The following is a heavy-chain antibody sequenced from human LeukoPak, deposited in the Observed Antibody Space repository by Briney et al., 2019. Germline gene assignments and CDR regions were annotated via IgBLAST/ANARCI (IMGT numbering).Heavy chain of an antibody. CDR1: GFTFSNAW. D-gene: IGHD2-2*01. CDR2: IKSKTDGGTT. J-gene: IGHJ6*02. Sequence: GGSLRLSCAASGFTFSNAWMNWVRQAPGKGLEWVGRIKSKTDGGTTDYAAAVKGRFTISRDDSKNTLYLQMNSLKTEDTAVYYCTTPVVPAASGYYYGMDVWGQGTTVTVSS. V-gene: IGHV3-15*07. CDR3: TTPVVPAASGYYYGMDV.